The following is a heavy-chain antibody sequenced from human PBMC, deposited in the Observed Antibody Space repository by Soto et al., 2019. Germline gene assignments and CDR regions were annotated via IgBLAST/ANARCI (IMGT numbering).Heavy chain of an antibody. J-gene: IGHJ4*02. CDR3: ANYYGSGTYYKPFDY. CDR2: ISGSGGTT. D-gene: IGHD3-10*01. CDR1: GFTFSSYA. Sequence: PGGSLRLSCAASGFTFSSYAMSWVRQAPGKGLEWVSTISGSGGTTYYADSVKGRFTISRDNSKNTLYLQMNSLRAEDTAVYYCANYYGSGTYYKPFDYWGQGTLVTVPQ. V-gene: IGHV3-23*01.